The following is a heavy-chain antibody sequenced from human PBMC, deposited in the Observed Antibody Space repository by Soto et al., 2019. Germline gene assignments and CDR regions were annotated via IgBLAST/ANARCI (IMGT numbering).Heavy chain of an antibody. CDR3: ARAGFSSSWRTDYFDY. D-gene: IGHD6-13*01. CDR2: IYHSGST. Sequence: QVQLQESGPGLVKPSGTLSLTCAVSGDSISSSNWWSWVRQPPEKGREWIGEIYHSGSTNYNPSLKSRVTISLDKSKNQFSLKLTSVTAADTAVYYCARAGFSSSWRTDYFDYWGQGTLVTVSS. V-gene: IGHV4-4*02. CDR1: GDSISSSNW. J-gene: IGHJ4*02.